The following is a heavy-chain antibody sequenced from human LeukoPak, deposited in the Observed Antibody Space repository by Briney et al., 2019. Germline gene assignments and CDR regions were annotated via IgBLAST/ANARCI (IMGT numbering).Heavy chain of an antibody. CDR3: AREQAPPGVTISGVVVMGYFDN. CDR2: INPRGTI. Sequence: SETLSLTCGVFGGSFSGYSWSWIRQSPGKGLEWIGDINPRGTINFNPSLKSRVLMSLDASRTQFSLRLDSVTAADTAVYYCAREQAPPGVTISGVVVMGYFDNWGQGSLVIVSS. CDR1: GGSFSGYS. J-gene: IGHJ4*02. D-gene: IGHD3-3*01. V-gene: IGHV4-34*01.